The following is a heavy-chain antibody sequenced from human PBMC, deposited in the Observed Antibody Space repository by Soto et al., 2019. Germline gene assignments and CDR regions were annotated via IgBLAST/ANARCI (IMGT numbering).Heavy chain of an antibody. V-gene: IGHV3-33*01. CDR1: GFTFSSYG. CDR2: IWHDGSKQ. J-gene: IGHJ4*02. Sequence: QVQLVESGGGVVQPGRSLRLSCAASGFTFSSYGMHWVRQAPGKWLEWVALIWHDGSKQYYADSVKGRFAISRDNAKTTLYLQMNSLRADDTAEYYCARDEGVVARAFDYWGQGALVTVSS. CDR3: ARDEGVVARAFDY. D-gene: IGHD2-15*01.